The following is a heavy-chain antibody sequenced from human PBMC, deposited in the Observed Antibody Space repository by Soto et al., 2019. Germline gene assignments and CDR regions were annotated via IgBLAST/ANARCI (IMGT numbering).Heavy chain of an antibody. CDR1: GYTFTSYG. D-gene: IGHD3-10*01. CDR2: ISAYHGNT. V-gene: IGHV1-18*01. J-gene: IGHJ5*02. Sequence: QVQLVQSGAEVKKPGASVKVSCKASGYTFTSYGITWVRQAPGQGLEWLGWISAYHGNTNYAQKLQGRVTITTATSPSTAYMDLTSMTSDDTAMYYCARDRVLRYYGSGTWGQGTLV. CDR3: ARDRVLRYYGSGT.